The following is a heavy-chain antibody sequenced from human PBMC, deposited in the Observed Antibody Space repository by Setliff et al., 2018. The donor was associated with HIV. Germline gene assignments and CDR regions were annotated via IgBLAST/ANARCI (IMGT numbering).Heavy chain of an antibody. CDR1: GASITSSY. J-gene: IGHJ4*02. CDR3: ARFARDPTD. CDR2: IYYSGDS. Sequence: SETLSLTCTVSGASITSSYWTWIRQSPGRGLEYLGYIYYSGDSNYSPSLKSRLSMSLDASTSQFSLRLNSLTAADTAMYYCARFARDPTDWGQGILVTVSS. V-gene: IGHV4-59*08.